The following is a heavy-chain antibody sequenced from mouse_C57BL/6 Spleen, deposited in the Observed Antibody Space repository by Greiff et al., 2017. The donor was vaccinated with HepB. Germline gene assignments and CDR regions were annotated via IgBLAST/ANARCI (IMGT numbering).Heavy chain of an antibody. D-gene: IGHD1-1*01. CDR2: IDPNSGGT. J-gene: IGHJ4*01. CDR1: GYTFTSYW. V-gene: IGHV1-72*01. Sequence: QVHVKQPGAELVKPGASVKLSCKASGYTFTSYWMHWVKQRPGRGLEWIGRIDPNSGGTKYNEKFKSKATLTVDKPSSTAYMQLSSLTSEDSAVYYCARKDYYGSSYNYAMDYWGQGTSVTVSS. CDR3: ARKDYYGSSYNYAMDY.